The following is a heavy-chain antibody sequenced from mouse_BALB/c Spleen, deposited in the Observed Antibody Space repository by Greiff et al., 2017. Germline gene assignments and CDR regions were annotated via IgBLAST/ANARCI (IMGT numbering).Heavy chain of an antibody. V-gene: IGHV1-80*01. CDR1: GYAFSSYW. D-gene: IGHD3-1*01. J-gene: IGHJ2*01. CDR3: AREGSGFDY. Sequence: VMLVESGAELVRPGSSVKISCKASGYAFSSYWMNWVKQRPGQGLEWIGQIYPGDGDTNYNGKFKGKATLTADKSSSTAYMQLSSLTSEDSAVYFCAREGSGFDYWGQGTTLTVSS. CDR2: IYPGDGDT.